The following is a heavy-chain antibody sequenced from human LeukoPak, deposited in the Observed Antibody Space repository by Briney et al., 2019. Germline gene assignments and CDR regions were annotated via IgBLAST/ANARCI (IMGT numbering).Heavy chain of an antibody. CDR2: IIPIFGTA. J-gene: IGHJ4*02. CDR3: ARGLMRGAYGSGSYYYFDY. CDR1: GGTFSSYA. Sequence: SVKVSCTASGGTFSSYAISWVRQAPGQGLEWMGGIIPIFGTANYAQKFQGRVTMTRDTSTSTVYMELSSLRSDDTAVYYCARGLMRGAYGSGSYYYFDYWGQGTLVTVSS. D-gene: IGHD3-10*01. V-gene: IGHV1-69*05.